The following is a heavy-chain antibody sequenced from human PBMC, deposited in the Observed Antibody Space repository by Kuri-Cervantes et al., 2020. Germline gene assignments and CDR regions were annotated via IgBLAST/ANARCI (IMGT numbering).Heavy chain of an antibody. CDR2: ISYDGSNK. D-gene: IGHD6-13*01. Sequence: GESLKISCAASGFTFSSYAMSWVRQAPGKGLEWVAVISYDGSNKYYADSVKGRFTISRDNSKNTLYLQMNSLRAEDTAVYYCARDSAALHLLTLDYWGQGTLVTVSS. CDR1: GFTFSSYA. CDR3: ARDSAALHLLTLDY. J-gene: IGHJ4*02. V-gene: IGHV3-30-3*01.